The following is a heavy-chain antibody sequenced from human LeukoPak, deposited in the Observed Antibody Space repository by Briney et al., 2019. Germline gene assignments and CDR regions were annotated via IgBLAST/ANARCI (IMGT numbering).Heavy chain of an antibody. V-gene: IGHV3-30*02. D-gene: IGHD6-6*01. Sequence: GGSLRLSCAASGFTFSSYGMHWVRQAPGKGLEWVAFVRYDGSNKYYADSVKGRFTISRDNSENTVYLQMNSLRAEDTAVYYCAKGGSSSFYSDYWGQGTLVTVSS. J-gene: IGHJ4*02. CDR3: AKGGSSSFYSDY. CDR1: GFTFSSYG. CDR2: VRYDGSNK.